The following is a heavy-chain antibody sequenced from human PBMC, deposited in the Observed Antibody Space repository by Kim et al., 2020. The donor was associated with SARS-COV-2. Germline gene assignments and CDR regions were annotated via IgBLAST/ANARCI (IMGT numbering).Heavy chain of an antibody. CDR2: IYYTGDT. D-gene: IGHD6-6*01. J-gene: IGHJ5*02. Sequence: SETLSLTCTVSGGSVSSSNYYWGWIRQPPGKGLEWIGNIYYTGDTYYNPYLKSRVTISVDTSKNHFSLKLSSLTAADTAVYYCARLAYSSSSRLFDPWGQGTLVTVSS. CDR1: GGSVSSSNYY. CDR3: ARLAYSSSSRLFDP. V-gene: IGHV4-39*02.